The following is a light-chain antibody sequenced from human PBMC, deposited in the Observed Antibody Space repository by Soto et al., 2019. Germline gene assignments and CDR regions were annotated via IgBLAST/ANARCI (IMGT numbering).Light chain of an antibody. Sequence: EIVLTQSPGTLSLSPGERATLSCRASQSVRNNYLAWYQQKPGQAPRLLIYDASSRATGIPDRFSGGGSGTDFTLTISSLQSEDFAVYCCQQYNNWPALTFGGGTKV. CDR3: QQYNNWPALT. V-gene: IGKV3D-20*02. J-gene: IGKJ4*01. CDR2: DAS. CDR1: QSVRNNY.